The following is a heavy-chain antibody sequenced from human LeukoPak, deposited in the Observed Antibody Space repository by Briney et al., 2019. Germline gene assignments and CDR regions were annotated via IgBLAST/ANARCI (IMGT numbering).Heavy chain of an antibody. V-gene: IGHV5-51*01. D-gene: IGHD3-22*01. CDR2: IYPGDSDT. CDR1: GYSFTSYW. CDR3: ARRMANYDSSGYYYDY. J-gene: IGHJ4*02. Sequence: GESLKISCKGSGYSFTSYWIGWVRQMPGKGLEWMGIIYPGDSDTRYSPSFQGQVTMSADKSISTAYLRWSSLKASDTAMYYCARRMANYDSSGYYYDYWGQGTLVTVSS.